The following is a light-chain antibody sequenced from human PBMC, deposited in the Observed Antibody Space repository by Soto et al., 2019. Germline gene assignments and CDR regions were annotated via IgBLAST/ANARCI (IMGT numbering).Light chain of an antibody. CDR2: DAS. CDR3: QQCQNVPST. CDR1: HDIRVF. Sequence: DIRMTQSPSSLSASVGDRVTITCQASHDIRVFLNWYQQKPGRAPQLLIFDASHLGTGVPSRFSGSGSGTHFTLTITSLQPEDFATCYCQQCQNVPSTFGQGTRLEIK. J-gene: IGKJ5*01. V-gene: IGKV1-33*01.